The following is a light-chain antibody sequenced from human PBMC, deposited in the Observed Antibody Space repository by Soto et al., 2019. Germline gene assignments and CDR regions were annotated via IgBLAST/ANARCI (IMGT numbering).Light chain of an antibody. V-gene: IGKV3D-15*01. CDR1: QSVYNN. CDR2: GAS. J-gene: IGKJ4*01. Sequence: EVVMTQSPATLSVSPGERATLSCRTSQSVYNNLAWYLQKPGQAPRLLISGASTRATGIPARFSGSGSGTEFTLTINSLQSEYFAVYYCQQYNSWPLTFGGGTKVEIK. CDR3: QQYNSWPLT.